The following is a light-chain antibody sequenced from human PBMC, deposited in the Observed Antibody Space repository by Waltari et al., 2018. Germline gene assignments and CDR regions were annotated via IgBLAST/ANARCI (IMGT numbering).Light chain of an antibody. CDR2: KAS. Sequence: DIQMTQSPSTLSASVGDRVIFSCRASQSISKWLAWYQHQPGKAPKLLIYKASTLESGVPSRFSGSGSGTEFTLTISSLQPEDFATYYCQQYNSYSLLSFGGGTKVEIK. CDR3: QQYNSYSLLS. V-gene: IGKV1-5*03. CDR1: QSISKW. J-gene: IGKJ4*01.